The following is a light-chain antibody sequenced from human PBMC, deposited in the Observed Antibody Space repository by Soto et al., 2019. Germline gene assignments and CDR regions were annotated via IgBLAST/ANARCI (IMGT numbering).Light chain of an antibody. Sequence: EIVMTQSPATLSVSPGERATLSCRASQSVSNNYLAWYQQKPGQAPRLLIYGASSRATGIPDRFSGSGSGTEFTLTINSLQSEDFAVYYCQQYNNWPPFTFGQGTRLEIK. CDR1: QSVSNN. CDR2: GAS. CDR3: QQYNNWPPFT. J-gene: IGKJ5*01. V-gene: IGKV3D-15*01.